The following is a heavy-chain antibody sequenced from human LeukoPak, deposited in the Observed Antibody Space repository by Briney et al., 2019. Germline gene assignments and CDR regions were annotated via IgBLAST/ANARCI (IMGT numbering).Heavy chain of an antibody. CDR3: ASAVSGSSGWYYIY. CDR2: INHSGST. J-gene: IGHJ4*02. D-gene: IGHD6-19*01. CDR1: GGSFSGYY. Sequence: PSETLSLTCAVYGGSFSGYYWSWIRQPPGKGLEWIGEINHSGSTNYNPSLKSRVTISVDTSKNQFSLKLSSVTAADTAVYYCASAVSGSSGWYYIYWGQGTLVTVSS. V-gene: IGHV4-34*01.